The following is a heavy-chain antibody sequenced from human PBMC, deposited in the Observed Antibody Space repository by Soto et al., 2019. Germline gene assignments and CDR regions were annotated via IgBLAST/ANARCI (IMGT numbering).Heavy chain of an antibody. CDR3: ARDGVAAPWFDP. Sequence: QVQLLQSGAEVKKPGSSVKVSCKASEGTFSSYAISWVRQAPGQGLEWMGGILPIFGTANYAQKFQGRVTSTADESTRTAYMELSSLRSEDPAVYYCARDGVAAPWFDPWGQGTRVTVSS. J-gene: IGHJ5*02. CDR1: EGTFSSYA. D-gene: IGHD6-6*01. CDR2: ILPIFGTA. V-gene: IGHV1-69*12.